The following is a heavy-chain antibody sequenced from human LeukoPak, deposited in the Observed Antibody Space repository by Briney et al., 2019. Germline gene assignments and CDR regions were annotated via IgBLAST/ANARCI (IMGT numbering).Heavy chain of an antibody. CDR3: AKASSGYSYDDYYYYMDV. Sequence: GGSLRLSCAASGFTFSSYSMNWVRQAPGKGLEWVSSISSSSSYIYYADSVKGRFTISRDNSKNTLYLQMNSLRAEDTAVYYCAKASSGYSYDDYYYYMDVWGKGTTVTVSS. V-gene: IGHV3-21*01. CDR2: ISSSSSYI. J-gene: IGHJ6*03. CDR1: GFTFSSYS. D-gene: IGHD5-18*01.